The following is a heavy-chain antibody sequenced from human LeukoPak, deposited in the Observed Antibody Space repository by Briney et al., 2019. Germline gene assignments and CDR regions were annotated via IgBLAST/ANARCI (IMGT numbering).Heavy chain of an antibody. Sequence: GGSLRLSCAASRFTFSSYWMHWVRQAPGKGLVWVSRINSDGSSTSYADSVKGRFTISRDNAKNTLYLQMNSLRAEDTAVYYCARVGASKEAKTLDYWGQGTLVTVSS. CDR2: INSDGSST. CDR1: RFTFSSYW. V-gene: IGHV3-74*01. D-gene: IGHD3-10*01. J-gene: IGHJ4*02. CDR3: ARVGASKEAKTLDY.